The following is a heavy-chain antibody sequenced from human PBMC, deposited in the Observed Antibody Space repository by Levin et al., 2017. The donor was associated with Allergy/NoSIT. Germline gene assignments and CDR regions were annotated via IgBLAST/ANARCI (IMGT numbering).Heavy chain of an antibody. D-gene: IGHD5-24*01. CDR1: GDSITTGGFY. V-gene: IGHV4-31*03. CDR2: IYHSGNT. Sequence: SQILSLTCTVSGDSITTGGFYWSWLRQFPGTGLEFLGYIYHSGNTDYNPSLKSRLTLSVDTSKNQFSLNLRSVSAADTAVYYCARVDGRNWFDTWGQGTLVTVSS. J-gene: IGHJ5*02. CDR3: ARVDGRNWFDT.